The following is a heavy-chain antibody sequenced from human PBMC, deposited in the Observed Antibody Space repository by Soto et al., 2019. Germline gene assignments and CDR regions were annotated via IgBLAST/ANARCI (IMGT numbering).Heavy chain of an antibody. CDR1: GGSISGYW. J-gene: IGHJ4*02. CDR3: GRISSHGAYPY. Sequence: QVQLQESGPGVVKPSETLSLTCTISGGSISGYWWTWIRQSPGKGLDYIGYIYNGNNNYNPSLNSRITISVDTSKNHFSLQLSSVTAADTAEYYCGRISSHGAYPYWGQGTLVTLPS. D-gene: IGHD3-16*01. V-gene: IGHV4-59*08. CDR2: IYNGNN.